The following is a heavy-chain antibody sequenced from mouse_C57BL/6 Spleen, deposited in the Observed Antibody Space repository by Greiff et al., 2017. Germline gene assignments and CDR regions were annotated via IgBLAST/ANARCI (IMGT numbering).Heavy chain of an antibody. CDR3: ARGGDYGSSHWYFDV. D-gene: IGHD1-1*01. Sequence: QVQLQQSGAELAKPGASVKLSCKASGYTFTSYWMHWVKQRPGQGLEWIGYINPSSGYTKYNQKFKDKAKLTADKSSSTAYMQLSSLTYEDSAVYYCARGGDYGSSHWYFDVWGTGTTVTVSS. CDR2: INPSSGYT. J-gene: IGHJ1*03. CDR1: GYTFTSYW. V-gene: IGHV1-7*01.